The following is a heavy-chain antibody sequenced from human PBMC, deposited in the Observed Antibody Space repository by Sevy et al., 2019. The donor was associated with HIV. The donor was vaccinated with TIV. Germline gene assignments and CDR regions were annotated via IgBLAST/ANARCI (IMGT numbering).Heavy chain of an antibody. J-gene: IGHJ4*02. CDR1: GFTFSNYA. D-gene: IGHD2-15*01. Sequence: GGSLRLSCAASGFTFSNYAMSWVRQAPGKGLEWVSAVSGSGGSTYSADSVKGRFTISRDNSKNTLFLQMTSVRAEDTTVYYCAKEAASTPKRSYYFYHWGQGTLVTVAA. V-gene: IGHV3-23*01. CDR3: AKEAASTPKRSYYFYH. CDR2: VSGSGGST.